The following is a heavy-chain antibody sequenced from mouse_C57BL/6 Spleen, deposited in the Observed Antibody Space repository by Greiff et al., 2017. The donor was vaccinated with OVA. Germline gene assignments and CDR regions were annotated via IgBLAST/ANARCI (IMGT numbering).Heavy chain of an antibody. CDR1: GYAFTNYL. CDR2: INPGSGGT. D-gene: IGHD2-1*01. J-gene: IGHJ2*01. Sequence: VQLQQSGAELVRPGTSVKVSCKASGYAFTNYLIEWVKQRPGQGLEWIGVINPGSGGTNYNEKFKGKATLTADKSSSTAYMQLSSLTSEDSAVYFCARSHGNYPYYFDYWGQGTTLTVSS. V-gene: IGHV1-54*01. CDR3: ARSHGNYPYYFDY.